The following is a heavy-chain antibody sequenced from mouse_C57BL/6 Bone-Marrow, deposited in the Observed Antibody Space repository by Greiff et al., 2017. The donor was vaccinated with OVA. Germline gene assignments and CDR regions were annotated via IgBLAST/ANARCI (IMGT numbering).Heavy chain of an antibody. CDR1: GFTFSSYG. CDR3: ARHTIVNTPFAY. CDR2: ISSGGSYT. D-gene: IGHD2-5*01. Sequence: DVKLVESGGDLVKPGGSLKLSCAASGFTFSSYGMSWVRQTPDKRLEWVATISSGGSYTYYPDSVKGRFTISRANAKNTLYLQMRSLKSEDTAMYYCARHTIVNTPFAYWGKGTLVTVSA. J-gene: IGHJ3*01. V-gene: IGHV5-6*02.